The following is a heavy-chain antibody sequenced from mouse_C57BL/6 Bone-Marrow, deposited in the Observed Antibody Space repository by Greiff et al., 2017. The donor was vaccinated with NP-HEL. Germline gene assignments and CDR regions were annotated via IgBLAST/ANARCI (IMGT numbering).Heavy chain of an antibody. CDR1: GFTFSDYG. V-gene: IGHV5-17*01. CDR2: ISSGSSTI. D-gene: IGHD2-3*01. Sequence: EVQLVESGGGLVKPGGSLKLSCAASGFTFSDYGMHWVRQAPEKGLEWVAYISSGSSTIYYADTVKGRFTISRDNAKNTLFLQMTSLRSADTAMYYCARRGGGYSYFDYWGQGTTLTVSS. J-gene: IGHJ2*01. CDR3: ARRGGGYSYFDY.